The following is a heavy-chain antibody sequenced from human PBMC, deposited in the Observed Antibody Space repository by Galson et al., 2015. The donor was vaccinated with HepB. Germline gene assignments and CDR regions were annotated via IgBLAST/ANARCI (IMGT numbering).Heavy chain of an antibody. CDR2: ISSSSSYI. D-gene: IGHD4-11*01. V-gene: IGHV3-21*04. Sequence: SLRLSCAASGFTFSSYSMNWVRQAPGKGLEWVSSISSSSSYIYYADSVKGRFTISRDNAKNSLYLQMNSLRAEDTAVYYCAKVGGDDYTGMDAFEIWGQGTMVPVSS. CDR1: GFTFSSYS. CDR3: AKVGGDDYTGMDAFEI. J-gene: IGHJ3*02.